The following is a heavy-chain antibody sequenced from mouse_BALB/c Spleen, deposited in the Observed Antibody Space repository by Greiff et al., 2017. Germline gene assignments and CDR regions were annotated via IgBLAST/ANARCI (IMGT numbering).Heavy chain of an antibody. D-gene: IGHD1-1*01. CDR2: ISSGSSTI. J-gene: IGHJ3*01. CDR1: GFTFSSFG. Sequence: EVQGVESGGGLVQPGGSRKLSCAASGFTFSSFGMHWVRQAPEKGLEWVAYISSGSSTIYYADTVKGRFTISRDNPKNTLFLQMTSLRSEDTAMYYCASPYGSSGGFAYWGQGTLVTVSA. CDR3: ASPYGSSGGFAY. V-gene: IGHV5-17*02.